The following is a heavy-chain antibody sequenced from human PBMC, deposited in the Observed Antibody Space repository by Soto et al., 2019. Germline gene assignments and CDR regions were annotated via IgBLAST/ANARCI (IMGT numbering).Heavy chain of an antibody. D-gene: IGHD5-12*01. Sequence: GSLRLSCAASGFTFSSYTMNLFRHSPWKGLEWVSSITSSSSYTYYADSVKGRFAISRDNAKNSLYLQMNSLRAEDTAVYYCAREEDGYNTGLDYWGQGTLVTVSS. V-gene: IGHV3-21*01. J-gene: IGHJ4*02. CDR1: GFTFSSYT. CDR3: AREEDGYNTGLDY. CDR2: ITSSSSYT.